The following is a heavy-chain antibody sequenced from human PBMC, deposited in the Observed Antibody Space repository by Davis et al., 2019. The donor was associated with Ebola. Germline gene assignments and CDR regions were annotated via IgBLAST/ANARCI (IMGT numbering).Heavy chain of an antibody. J-gene: IGHJ4*02. CDR1: GFTFSNYW. CDR3: ASFGTDWKRSD. Sequence: PGGSLRLSCAASGFTFSNYWVHWVRQAPGKGLVWVSHINTDGTYTRYADPVKGRFTVSRDNAKNTLYLQMNGLRSEDTAIYYCASFGTDWKRSDWGQGTLVTVSS. V-gene: IGHV3-74*01. D-gene: IGHD1-1*01. CDR2: INTDGTYT.